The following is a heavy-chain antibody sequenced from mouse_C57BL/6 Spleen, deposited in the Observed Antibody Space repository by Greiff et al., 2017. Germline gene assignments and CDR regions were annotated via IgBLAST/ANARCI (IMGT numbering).Heavy chain of an antibody. CDR3: ARSDGYFAY. J-gene: IGHJ3*01. CDR1: GYTFTSYW. V-gene: IGHV1-64*01. CDR2: IHPNSGST. Sequence: QVQLQQPGAELVKPGASVKLSCKASGYTFTSYWMHWVKQRPGQGLEWIGMIHPNSGSTNYNEKFKIKATLTVDKSSSTAYMQLSSLTSEDSAVYYCARSDGYFAYWGQGTLVTVSA. D-gene: IGHD2-3*01.